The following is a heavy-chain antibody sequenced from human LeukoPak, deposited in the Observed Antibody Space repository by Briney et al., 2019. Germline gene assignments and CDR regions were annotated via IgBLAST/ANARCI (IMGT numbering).Heavy chain of an antibody. D-gene: IGHD1-26*01. CDR2: INWNGGST. J-gene: IGHJ3*02. Sequence: GGPLRLSCAASGFTFDDYGMSWVRQAPGKGLEWVSGINWNGGSTGYADSVKGRFTISRDNAKNSLYLQMNSLRAEDTALYHCAREWGSYSQAHLDAFDIWGQGTMVTVSS. CDR3: AREWGSYSQAHLDAFDI. V-gene: IGHV3-20*01. CDR1: GFTFDDYG.